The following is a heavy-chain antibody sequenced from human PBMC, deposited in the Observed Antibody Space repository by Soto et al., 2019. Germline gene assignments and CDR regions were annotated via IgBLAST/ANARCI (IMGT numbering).Heavy chain of an antibody. Sequence: SETTRVTCTVSGGHSSRVGFYRSWIRQHPGKGLEWIGYIYCSGSXYYDPSLKSRVTRSVDTSKHQFSLKLSSVTAADTAVYYCARVIPCFAPGGHGTLVTVSS. J-gene: IGHJ5*02. CDR2: IYCSGSX. D-gene: IGHD3-16*02. V-gene: IGHV4-31*03. CDR1: GGHSSRVGFY. CDR3: ARVIPCFAP.